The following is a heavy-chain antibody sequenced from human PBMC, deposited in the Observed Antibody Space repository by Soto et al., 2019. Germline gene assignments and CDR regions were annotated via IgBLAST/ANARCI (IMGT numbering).Heavy chain of an antibody. Sequence: QVQLQESGPGLVKPSETLSLTCTVSGGSISSYYWSWIRQPPGKGLEWIGYIYYSGSTNYNPSLKSRVTISVDTSKNQFSLKLSSVTAADTAVYYCARASVLLWSPYYYGMDVW. CDR2: IYYSGST. J-gene: IGHJ6*01. D-gene: IGHD3-10*01. CDR3: ARASVLLWSPYYYGMDV. CDR1: GGSISSYY. V-gene: IGHV4-59*01.